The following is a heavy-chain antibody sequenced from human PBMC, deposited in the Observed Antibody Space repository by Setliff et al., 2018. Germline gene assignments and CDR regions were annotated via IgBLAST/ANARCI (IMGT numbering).Heavy chain of an antibody. Sequence: PGGSLRLSCGTSGFTFDVSGMSWVRQAPGKGLEWVSSINWSGGSRAYADSVKGRFTISRDNAKNSMYLEMNSLRAEDTAFYYCARAVVGYGDLYYSDCWGQGTLVTVSS. CDR1: GFTFDVSG. CDR2: INWSGGSR. D-gene: IGHD4-17*01. J-gene: IGHJ4*02. CDR3: ARAVVGYGDLYYSDC. V-gene: IGHV3-20*04.